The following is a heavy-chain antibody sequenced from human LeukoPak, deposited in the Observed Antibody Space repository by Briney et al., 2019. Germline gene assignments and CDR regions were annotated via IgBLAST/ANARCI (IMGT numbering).Heavy chain of an antibody. D-gene: IGHD3-10*01. CDR2: IYTSGST. V-gene: IGHV4-61*02. Sequence: SETLSLTCTVSGGSISSGSYYWSWIRQPAGKGLEWIGRIYTSGSTNYNPSLKSRVTISVDTSENQFSLKLSSVTAADTAVYYCARLAMVRGVISMSFDYWGQGTLVTVSS. CDR3: ARLAMVRGVISMSFDY. J-gene: IGHJ4*02. CDR1: GGSISSGSYY.